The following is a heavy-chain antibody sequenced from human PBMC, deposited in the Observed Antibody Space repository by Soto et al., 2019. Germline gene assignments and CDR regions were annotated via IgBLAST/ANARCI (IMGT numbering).Heavy chain of an antibody. CDR2: INHSGST. Sequence: SETLSLTCAVYGGSCSGYYWSWIRQPPGKGLEWIGEINHSGSTNYNPSLKSRVTISVDTSKNQFSLKLSSVTAADTAVYYCARGRLNYDYVWGSYRYHDAFDIWGQATMVTVS. V-gene: IGHV4-34*01. CDR1: GGSCSGYY. CDR3: ARGRLNYDYVWGSYRYHDAFDI. J-gene: IGHJ3*02. D-gene: IGHD3-16*02.